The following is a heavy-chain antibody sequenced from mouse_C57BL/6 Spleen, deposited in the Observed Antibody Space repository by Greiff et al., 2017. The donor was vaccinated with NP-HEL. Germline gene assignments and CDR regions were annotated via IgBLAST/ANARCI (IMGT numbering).Heavy chain of an antibody. D-gene: IGHD2-3*01. V-gene: IGHV1-26*01. CDR2: INPNNGGT. CDR1: GYTFTDYY. CDR3: ARIDGYYSWFAY. J-gene: IGHJ3*01. Sequence: EVQLQQSGPELVKPGASVKISCKASGYTFTDYYMNWVKQSHGKSLEWIGDINPNNGGTSYNQKFKGKATLTVDKSSSTAYMELRSLTSEDSAVYYCARIDGYYSWFAYWGQGTLVTVSA.